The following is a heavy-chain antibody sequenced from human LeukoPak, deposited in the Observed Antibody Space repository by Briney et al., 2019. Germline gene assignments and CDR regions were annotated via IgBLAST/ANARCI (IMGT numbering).Heavy chain of an antibody. Sequence: ASVKVSCKASGYTFTSYGISWVRQAPGQGLEWMGWISAYNGNTHYAQKLQGRVTMTTDTSTSTAYMELRSLRSDDTAVYYCARLDAHYDSSGYYYYWGQGTLVTVSS. V-gene: IGHV1-18*01. CDR2: ISAYNGNT. CDR1: GYTFTSYG. J-gene: IGHJ4*02. CDR3: ARLDAHYDSSGYYYY. D-gene: IGHD3-22*01.